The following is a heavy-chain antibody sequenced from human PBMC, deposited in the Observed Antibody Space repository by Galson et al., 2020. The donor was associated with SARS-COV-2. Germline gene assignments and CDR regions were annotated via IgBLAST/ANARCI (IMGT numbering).Heavy chain of an antibody. D-gene: IGHD6-13*01. V-gene: IGHV3-33*01. CDR2: IWYDGSNK. Sequence: GGSLRLSCAASGFTFSSYGMHWVRQAPGKGLEWVAVIWYDGSNKYYADSVKGRFTISRDNSKNTLYLQMNSLRAEDTAVYYCARDHSSSWYNYFDYWGQGTLVTVSS. CDR1: GFTFSSYG. J-gene: IGHJ4*02. CDR3: ARDHSSSWYNYFDY.